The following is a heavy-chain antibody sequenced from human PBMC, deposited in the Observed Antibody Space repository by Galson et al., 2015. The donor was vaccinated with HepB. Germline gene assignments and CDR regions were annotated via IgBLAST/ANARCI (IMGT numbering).Heavy chain of an antibody. D-gene: IGHD6-19*01. Sequence: SVKVSCKASGYTFTNYGISWVRQAPGEGLEWMGWISAYNGDTNYAQKLQGTVTMTTDTSTSTAYMELRSLRSDDTAVYYCARDLRGWTYYFDYWGQGTLVTVSS. V-gene: IGHV1-18*01. J-gene: IGHJ4*02. CDR2: ISAYNGDT. CDR1: GYTFTNYG. CDR3: ARDLRGWTYYFDY.